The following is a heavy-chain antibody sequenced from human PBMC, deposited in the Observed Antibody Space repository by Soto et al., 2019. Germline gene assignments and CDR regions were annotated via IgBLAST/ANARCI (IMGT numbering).Heavy chain of an antibody. Sequence: SETLSLTCTVSGGSISSSSYYWGWIRQPPGKGLDWIGSIYYSGSTYYNPSLKSRVTISVDTSKNQFSLKLSSVTAADTAVYYCATQEVGGTYVYTFDPWGQGTLVTVSS. V-gene: IGHV4-39*01. CDR1: GGSISSSSYY. CDR3: ATQEVGGTYVYTFDP. J-gene: IGHJ5*02. D-gene: IGHD1-26*01. CDR2: IYYSGST.